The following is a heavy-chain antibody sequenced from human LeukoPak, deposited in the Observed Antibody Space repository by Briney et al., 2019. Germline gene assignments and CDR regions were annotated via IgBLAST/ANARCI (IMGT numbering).Heavy chain of an antibody. CDR1: GFTFSTYR. CDR2: ISGRDDNT. V-gene: IGHV3-23*01. D-gene: IGHD6-19*01. J-gene: IGHJ4*02. Sequence: GGSLRLSCAASGFTFSTYRMTWVRQAPGKGLEWVSAISGRDDNTYYADSVKDRFNISRDNTKNTVHLQMNSQRVDDKAVFYCAKRVGYSSGYYWDYWGQGTLVTVSS. CDR3: AKRVGYSSGYYWDY.